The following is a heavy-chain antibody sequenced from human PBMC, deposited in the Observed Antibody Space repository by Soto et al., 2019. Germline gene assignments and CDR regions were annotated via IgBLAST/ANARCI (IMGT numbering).Heavy chain of an antibody. V-gene: IGHV3-74*01. J-gene: IGHJ4*02. CDR1: GFTFSSYW. D-gene: IGHD5-18*01. CDR2: IKTDGSGT. CDR3: PRGDGDRFDGNGYLGRH. Sequence: EVQLVESGGGLVQPGESLTLSCAASGFTFSSYWMHWVRQAPGKGLVWVSRIKTDGSGTYYADSVQGRFTISRDNAKNTLDMQMNSLRVEDTAVYFCPRGDGDRFDGNGYLGRHWGQGTLVTVSS.